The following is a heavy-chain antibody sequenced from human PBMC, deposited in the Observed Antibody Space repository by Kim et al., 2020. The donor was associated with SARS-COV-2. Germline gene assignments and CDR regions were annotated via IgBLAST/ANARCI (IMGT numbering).Heavy chain of an antibody. CDR1: GYSFTSYW. Sequence: GESLKISCKGSGYSFTSYWIGWVHQMPGKGLEWMGIIYPGDSDTRYSPSFQGQVTISADKSISTAYLQWSSLKASDTAMYYCARHGHCTNGVCSDAFDIWGQGTMVTVSS. CDR3: ARHGHCTNGVCSDAFDI. D-gene: IGHD2-8*01. CDR2: IYPGDSDT. J-gene: IGHJ3*02. V-gene: IGHV5-51*07.